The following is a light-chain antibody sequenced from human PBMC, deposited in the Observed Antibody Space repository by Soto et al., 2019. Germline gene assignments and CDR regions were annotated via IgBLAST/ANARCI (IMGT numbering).Light chain of an antibody. J-gene: IGKJ4*01. CDR3: QQRSDWPPLT. CDR1: QSVSSY. Sequence: EIVLKQSPATLSLSPGEIATLSCRASQSVSSYLAWYQQKPGQAPRLLVYDASNRATGIPARFSGSGSGTDFTLTISTLEPEDIAVYYSQQRSDWPPLTFGGGTKVEIK. CDR2: DAS. V-gene: IGKV3-11*01.